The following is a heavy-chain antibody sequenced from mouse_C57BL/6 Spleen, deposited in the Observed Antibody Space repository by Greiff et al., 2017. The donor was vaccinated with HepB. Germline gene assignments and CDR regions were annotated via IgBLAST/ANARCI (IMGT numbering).Heavy chain of an antibody. V-gene: IGHV1-11*01. J-gene: IGHJ2*01. CDR3: GRTIISQLWLRRYYLDY. Sequence: QVQLQQSGAELASPGASVTLSCKASGYTFTDHIMNWVKKRPEQGLEWIGRIYPVSGETNYNQKFMGKATFSVDRSSSTVYMVLNSLTSEDPAVYFCGRTIISQLWLRRYYLDYRGRSTTLTVSS. D-gene: IGHD2-2*01. CDR2: IYPVSGET. CDR1: GYTFTDHI.